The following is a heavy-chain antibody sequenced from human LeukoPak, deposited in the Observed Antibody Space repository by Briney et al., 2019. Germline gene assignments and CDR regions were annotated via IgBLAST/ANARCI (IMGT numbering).Heavy chain of an antibody. CDR3: ARIIAARFSPPNAFDI. V-gene: IGHV4-4*07. Sequence: SQTLSLTCTVSGGSISSYYWSLIRQPAGKGLEWIGRIYTSGSTNYNPSLKSRVAMSVDTSKNQFSLKLSSVTAADTAVYYCARIIAARFSPPNAFDIWGQGTMVTVSS. CDR2: IYTSGST. D-gene: IGHD6-6*01. CDR1: GGSISSYY. J-gene: IGHJ3*02.